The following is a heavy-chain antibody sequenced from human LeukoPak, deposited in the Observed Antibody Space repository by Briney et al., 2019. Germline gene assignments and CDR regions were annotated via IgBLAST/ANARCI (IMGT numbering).Heavy chain of an antibody. CDR1: GESFSGNF. J-gene: IGHJ4*02. Sequence: SETLSLTCAVSGESFSGNFWTWIRQSPGKGLEWIGEIDNNGITNYNPSLKSRVTISVDTSKNQFSLKLSSVTAADTAVYYCARGPYYYGSGSYYNSDYWGQGTLVTVSS. D-gene: IGHD3-10*01. CDR3: ARGPYYYGSGSYYNSDY. CDR2: IDNNGIT. V-gene: IGHV4-34*01.